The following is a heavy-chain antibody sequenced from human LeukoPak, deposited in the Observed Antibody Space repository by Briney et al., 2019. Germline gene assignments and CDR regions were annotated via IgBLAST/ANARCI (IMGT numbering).Heavy chain of an antibody. J-gene: IGHJ4*02. CDR2: FYYSGST. CDR1: GGSISSSSYY. Sequence: PSETLSLTCTVSGGSISSSSYYWGWIRQPPGKGLEWIGTFYYSGSTYYNPSLESLVTMSVDTSKNQFSLKLSSVTAAHTDVYYCARDQYYYDSSGYYRFDSWGQGTLVTVSS. V-gene: IGHV4-39*07. CDR3: ARDQYYYDSSGYYRFDS. D-gene: IGHD3-22*01.